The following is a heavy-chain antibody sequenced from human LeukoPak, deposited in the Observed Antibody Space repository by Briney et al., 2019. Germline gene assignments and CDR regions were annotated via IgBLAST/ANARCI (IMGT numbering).Heavy chain of an antibody. D-gene: IGHD4-17*01. CDR3: ASATVTEFDY. Sequence: GGSLRLSCAASGFTVSTNYMSWVRQAPGKGLEWVAVISYDGSNKYYADSVKGRFTISRDNSKNTLYPQMNSLRVEDTAAYYCASATVTEFDYWGQGTLVTVSS. CDR2: ISYDGSNK. CDR1: GFTVSTNY. V-gene: IGHV3-30-3*01. J-gene: IGHJ4*02.